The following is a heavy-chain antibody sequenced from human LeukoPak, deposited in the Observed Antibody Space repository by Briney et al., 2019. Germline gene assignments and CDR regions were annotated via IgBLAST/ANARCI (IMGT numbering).Heavy chain of an antibody. CDR3: ARSGLSRFGF. CDR2: VSHDGIGT. V-gene: IGHV3-30*04. CDR1: GFTFSVSP. D-gene: IGHD2/OR15-2a*01. Sequence: GGSLRLSCAASGFTFSVSPMHWVRQAPGKGLEWVAGVSHDGIGTYYADSVKGRFTISRDNSRNTLYLQMNSLRAEDTAVYYCARSGLSRFGFWGQGTLVTVSS. J-gene: IGHJ4*02.